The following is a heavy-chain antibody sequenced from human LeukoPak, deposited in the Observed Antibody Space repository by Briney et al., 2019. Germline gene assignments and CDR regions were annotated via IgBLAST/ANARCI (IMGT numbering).Heavy chain of an antibody. J-gene: IGHJ6*03. D-gene: IGHD3-10*01. CDR3: AKGGPRYYYYYYMDV. Sequence: AGGSLRLSCAAAGSTFDDYAMHWVRQAPGKCLEWVSLISWDGGSTYYADSVKGRFTISRHNRKNSLYLQRNSLRAEDTALYYCAKGGPRYYYYYYMDVWGKGTTVTVSS. CDR2: ISWDGGST. V-gene: IGHV3-43D*03. CDR1: GSTFDDYA.